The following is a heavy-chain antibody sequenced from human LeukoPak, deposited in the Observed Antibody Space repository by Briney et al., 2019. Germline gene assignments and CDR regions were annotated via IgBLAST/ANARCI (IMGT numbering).Heavy chain of an antibody. V-gene: IGHV3-49*03. D-gene: IGHD3-22*01. CDR3: TRYDSSGFDAFDI. Sequence: GGSLRLSCTASGFTFGDYAMSWFRQAPGKGLEWVGFIRSKAYGGTTEYAASVKGRFTISRDDSKSIAYLQMNSLKTEDTAAYYCTRYDSSGFDAFDIWGQGTMVTVSS. CDR1: GFTFGDYA. J-gene: IGHJ3*02. CDR2: IRSKAYGGTT.